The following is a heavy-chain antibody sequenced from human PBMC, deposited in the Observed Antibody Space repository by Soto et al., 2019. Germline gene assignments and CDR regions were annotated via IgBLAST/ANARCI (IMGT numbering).Heavy chain of an antibody. Sequence: QVQLVQSGAEVKKPGSSVKVSCKASGGTFSSYAISWVRQAPGQGLEWMGGIIPIFGTANYAQKFEGRVTITADESTSTAYMELSSLRAEDTAVYYCAKTDTGSYYCMDGWGQGTTVTVSS. J-gene: IGHJ6*02. V-gene: IGHV1-69*01. CDR2: IIPIFGTA. CDR1: GGTFSSYA. CDR3: AKTDTGSYYCMDG.